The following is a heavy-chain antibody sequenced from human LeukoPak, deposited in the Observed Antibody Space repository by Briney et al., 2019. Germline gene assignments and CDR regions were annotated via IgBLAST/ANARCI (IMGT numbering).Heavy chain of an antibody. J-gene: IGHJ5*02. CDR3: ARGGSSSWYSNWFDP. Sequence: SVKVSCKASGGTFSSYAISWVRQAPGQGLEWMGGIIPIFGTANYAQKFQGRVTITTDESTSTAYMELSSLRSEDTTVYYCARGGSSSWYSNWFDPWGQGTLVTVSS. D-gene: IGHD6-13*01. CDR1: GGTFSSYA. CDR2: IIPIFGTA. V-gene: IGHV1-69*05.